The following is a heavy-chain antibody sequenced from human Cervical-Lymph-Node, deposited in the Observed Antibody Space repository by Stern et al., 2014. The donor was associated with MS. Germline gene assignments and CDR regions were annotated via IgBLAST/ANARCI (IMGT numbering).Heavy chain of an antibody. V-gene: IGHV3-9*01. J-gene: IGHJ4*02. Sequence: EVQLVESGGGLVQSGRSLRLSCAASGFTFDNYVMHWVRQAPGKGLEWVSGIGWNSGNIGYADSVKGRFTISRDNAKNSLYLQMNSLRAEDTALYYCAKGSSNRIFDYWGQGTLVTVSS. D-gene: IGHD4-11*01. CDR1: GFTFDNYV. CDR3: AKGSSNRIFDY. CDR2: IGWNSGNI.